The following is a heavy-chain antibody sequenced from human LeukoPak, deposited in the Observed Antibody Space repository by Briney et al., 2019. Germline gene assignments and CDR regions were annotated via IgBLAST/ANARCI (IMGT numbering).Heavy chain of an antibody. V-gene: IGHV1-69*13. D-gene: IGHD1-26*01. CDR3: ARVAVGATLYYYYYMDV. Sequence: ASVKVSYKASGGTFSSYAISWVRQAPGQGLEWMGGIIPIFGTANYAQKFQGRVTITADESTSTAYMELSSLRSEDTAVYYCARVAVGATLYYYYYMDVWGKGTTVTVSS. CDR2: IIPIFGTA. CDR1: GGTFSSYA. J-gene: IGHJ6*03.